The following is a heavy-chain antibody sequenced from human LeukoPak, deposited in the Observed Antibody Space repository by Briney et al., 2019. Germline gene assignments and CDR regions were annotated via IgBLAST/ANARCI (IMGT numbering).Heavy chain of an antibody. Sequence: PSETLSLTCAVCGSFSGYYWSWIRQPPGKGLEWIGEINHSGSTNYNPSLKSRVTISVDTSKNQFSLKLSSVTAADTAVYYCARGGRIAVNWFDPWGQGTLVTVSS. CDR3: ARGGRIAVNWFDP. J-gene: IGHJ5*02. CDR2: INHSGST. D-gene: IGHD6-19*01. V-gene: IGHV4-34*01. CDR1: GSFSGYY.